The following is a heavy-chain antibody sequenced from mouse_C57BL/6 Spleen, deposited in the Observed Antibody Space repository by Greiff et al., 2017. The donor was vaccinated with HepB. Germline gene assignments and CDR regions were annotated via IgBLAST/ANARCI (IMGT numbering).Heavy chain of an antibody. D-gene: IGHD1-1*01. J-gene: IGHJ1*03. Sequence: VQLQESGAELVRPGASVTLSCKASGYTFTDYEMHWVKQTPVHGLEWIGAIDPETGGTAYNQKFKGKAILTADKSSSTAYMELRSLTSEDSAVYYYTRGGYYGSSYWYFDVWGTGTTVTVSS. CDR2: IDPETGGT. CDR3: TRGGYYGSSYWYFDV. CDR1: GYTFTDYE. V-gene: IGHV1-15*01.